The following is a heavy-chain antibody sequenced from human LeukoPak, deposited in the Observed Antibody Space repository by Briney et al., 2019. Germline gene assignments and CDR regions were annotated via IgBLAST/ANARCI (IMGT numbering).Heavy chain of an antibody. CDR1: GFTFSSYA. J-gene: IGHJ4*02. CDR3: ARSLVVVAATPATDY. D-gene: IGHD2-15*01. V-gene: IGHV3-30*04. CDR2: ISYDGSNK. Sequence: GGSLRLSCAASGFTFSSYAMHWVRQAPGKGLEWVAVISYDGSNKYYADSVKGRFTISRDNFKNTLYLQMNSLRAEDTAVYYCARSLVVVAATPATDYWGQGTLVTVSS.